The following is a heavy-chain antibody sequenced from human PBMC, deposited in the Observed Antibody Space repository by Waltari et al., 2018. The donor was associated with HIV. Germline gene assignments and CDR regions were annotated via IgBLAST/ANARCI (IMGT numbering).Heavy chain of an antibody. J-gene: IGHJ4*02. CDR1: GYSMTGGYY. D-gene: IGHD2-8*01. CDR3: ARQKGFQHLIILYQFDY. Sequence: QVQLHESGPGLVRPSETLSLTCAVSGYSMTGGYYWGWVRQPPGQGLEWMGSIYHSERGSRYYNPSLKSRVTMSAYTSKNRFSLKLSSMTAADTAVYYCARQKGFQHLIILYQFDYWGQGIPVTVSS. CDR2: IYHSERGSR. V-gene: IGHV4-38-2*01.